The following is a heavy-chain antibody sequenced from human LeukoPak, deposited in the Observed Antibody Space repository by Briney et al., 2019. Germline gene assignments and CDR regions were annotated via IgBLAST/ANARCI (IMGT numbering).Heavy chain of an antibody. CDR2: IYHSGST. D-gene: IGHD6-19*01. CDR3: ARAWIPVAGTRDY. J-gene: IGHJ4*02. CDR1: GYSISSGYY. Sequence: SETLSLTCAVSGYSISSGYYWGWIRQPPGKGLEWIGSIYHSGSTYYNPSLKSRVTISVDTSKNQFSLKLSSVTAADTAVYYCARAWIPVAGTRDYWGQGTLVTVYS. V-gene: IGHV4-38-2*01.